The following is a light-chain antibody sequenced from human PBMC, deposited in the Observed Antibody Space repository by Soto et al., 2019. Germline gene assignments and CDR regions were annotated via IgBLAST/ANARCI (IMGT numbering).Light chain of an antibody. Sequence: QPVLTQPPSVSGAPGQRVTISCTGSSSNIGAGLHVHWYQQLPGTAPKLLISGYNNRPSGVPDRFSGSKSGTSASLAITGLQAEDEADYYCQSFDSSLSALVFGTGTKLTVL. CDR1: SSNIGAGLH. CDR3: QSFDSSLSALV. J-gene: IGLJ1*01. CDR2: GYN. V-gene: IGLV1-40*01.